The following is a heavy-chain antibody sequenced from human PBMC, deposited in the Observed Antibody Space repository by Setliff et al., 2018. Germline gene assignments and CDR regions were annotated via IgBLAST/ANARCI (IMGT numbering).Heavy chain of an antibody. J-gene: IGHJ4*01. D-gene: IGHD3-9*01. V-gene: IGHV4-61*02. CDR1: GGSVGSGDFY. CDR3: ARERYFDWFFED. Sequence: SETLSLTCTVSGGSVGSGDFYWSWIRQTAGKGLEWIGLIQSSGNTNYNPSLQSRVTISIDTSKNQFSLKMTSVTAADTALYYCARERYFDWFFEDWGHGTLVTVSS. CDR2: IQSSGNT.